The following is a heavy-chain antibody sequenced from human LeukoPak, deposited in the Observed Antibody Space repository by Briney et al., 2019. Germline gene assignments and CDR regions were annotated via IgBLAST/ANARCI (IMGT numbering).Heavy chain of an antibody. Sequence: GRSLRLSCAASGFTFSSYAMHWVRQAPGKGLEWVAVISSDGSNKYYADSVKGRFTISRDNSKNTLYLQMNSLRAEDTAVYYCAKVRAMIVRRDYWGQGTLVTVSS. CDR2: ISSDGSNK. CDR1: GFTFSSYA. V-gene: IGHV3-30*04. CDR3: AKVRAMIVRRDY. D-gene: IGHD3-22*01. J-gene: IGHJ4*02.